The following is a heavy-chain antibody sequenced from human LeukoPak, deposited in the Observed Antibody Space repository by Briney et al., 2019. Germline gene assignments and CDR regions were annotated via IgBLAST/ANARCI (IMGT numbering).Heavy chain of an antibody. D-gene: IGHD3-22*01. J-gene: IGHJ4*02. CDR1: GFTFSSYA. Sequence: GGSLRLSCAASGFTFSSYAMSWVRQAPGKGLEWVSAISGSGGSTYDADSVKGRFTISRDNSKNTLYLQMNSLRAEDTAVYYCAKLGGYDSSGFGDYWGREPWSPSPQ. V-gene: IGHV3-23*01. CDR3: AKLGGYDSSGFGDY. CDR2: ISGSGGST.